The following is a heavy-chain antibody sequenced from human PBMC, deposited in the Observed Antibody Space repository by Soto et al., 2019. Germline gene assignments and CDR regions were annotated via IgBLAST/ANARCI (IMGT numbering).Heavy chain of an antibody. CDR2: VNHRGSA. Sequence: PSETLSLTCAVSGGPFSGVYWSWIRQPPGKGLEWIGGVNHRGSANYNPSLEGRGTMSVDTSKNQFSLMLTSVAAAVSAVYYCARDALSGSGTCRVGLLFDPCGQRTLVPVSS. J-gene: IGHJ5*01. CDR3: ARDALSGSGTCRVGLLFDP. D-gene: IGHD6-19*01. CDR1: GGPFSGVY. V-gene: IGHV4-34*01.